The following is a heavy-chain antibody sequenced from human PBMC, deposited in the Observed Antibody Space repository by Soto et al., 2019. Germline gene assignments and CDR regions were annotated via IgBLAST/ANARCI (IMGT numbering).Heavy chain of an antibody. CDR1: LDTIGIRC. CDR3: ARGDYYDSSGPFSDAFDI. V-gene: IGHV1-18*01. J-gene: IGHJ3*02. D-gene: IGHD3-22*01. Sequence: ASVEVRCTDYLDTIGIRCRICVQQSTGQGLEWMGWISAYSGNTVYTQRFKGRLTMATDTSTGTAYMELRSLRSDDTAVYYCARGDYYDSSGPFSDAFDIWGQGTMVTVSS. CDR2: ISAYSGNT.